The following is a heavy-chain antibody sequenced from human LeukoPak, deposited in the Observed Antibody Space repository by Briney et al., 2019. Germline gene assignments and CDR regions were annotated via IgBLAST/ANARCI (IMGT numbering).Heavy chain of an antibody. Sequence: PSETLSLTCTVSGGSISSYYWSWIRQPPGKGLEWIGYIYYSGSTNYNPSLKSRVTISVDTSKNQFSLKLSSVTAADTAVYYCAREALGYCSGGSCPYYFDYWGQGTLVTVSS. V-gene: IGHV4-59*12. CDR3: AREALGYCSGGSCPYYFDY. J-gene: IGHJ4*02. CDR2: IYYSGST. CDR1: GGSISSYY. D-gene: IGHD2-15*01.